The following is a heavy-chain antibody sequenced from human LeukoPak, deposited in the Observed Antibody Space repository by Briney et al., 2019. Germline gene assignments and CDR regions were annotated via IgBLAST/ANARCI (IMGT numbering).Heavy chain of an antibody. Sequence: ASVKVSCKASGYTFTSYGISWVRQAPGQGLEWMGWISAYNGNTNYAQKLQGRVTTTTDTSTSTAYMELRSLRSDDTAVYYCARDQRGYCSSTSCLYAFDIWGQGTMVTVSS. CDR1: GYTFTSYG. CDR2: ISAYNGNT. V-gene: IGHV1-18*01. CDR3: ARDQRGYCSSTSCLYAFDI. D-gene: IGHD2-2*01. J-gene: IGHJ3*02.